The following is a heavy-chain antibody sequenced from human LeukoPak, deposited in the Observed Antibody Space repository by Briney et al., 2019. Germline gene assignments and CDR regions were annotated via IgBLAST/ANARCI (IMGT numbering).Heavy chain of an antibody. CDR1: GGSISSTNW. Sequence: PSETLSLTCAVSGGSISSTNWWSWVHQPPGKGLEWIGEIYHSGNTNYNPSLKSRVTLSVDKSKNQLSLKVNSVTAADTAVYYCVANGWYSLEHWGQGTLVIVSS. D-gene: IGHD6-19*01. CDR2: IYHSGNT. V-gene: IGHV4-4*02. CDR3: VANGWYSLEH. J-gene: IGHJ1*01.